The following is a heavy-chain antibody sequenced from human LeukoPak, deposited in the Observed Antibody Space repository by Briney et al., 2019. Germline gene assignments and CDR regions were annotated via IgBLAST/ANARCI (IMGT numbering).Heavy chain of an antibody. CDR1: GGSFSGYY. J-gene: IGHJ3*02. CDR2: INHSGST. D-gene: IGHD2-15*01. Sequence: SETLSLTCAVYGGSFSGYYWSWIRQPPGKGLEWIGEINHSGSTNYNPSLKSRVTISVDTSKNQFSLKLSSVTAADTAVYYCAGGGHRGLLTWAFGILGQRKMVTVSS. CDR3: AGGGHRGLLTWAFGI. V-gene: IGHV4-34*01.